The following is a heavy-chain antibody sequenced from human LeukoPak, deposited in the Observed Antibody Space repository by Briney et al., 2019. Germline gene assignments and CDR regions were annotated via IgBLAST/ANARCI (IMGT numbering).Heavy chain of an antibody. D-gene: IGHD6-13*01. CDR2: ISSSGSTI. J-gene: IGHJ6*02. V-gene: IGHV3-48*04. CDR1: GFTFSSYA. CDR3: ARDSVGSSWYVRPRYYGMDV. Sequence: GGSLRLSCAASGFTFSSYAMSWVRQAPGKGLEWVSYISSSGSTIYYADSVKGRFTISRDNAKNSLYLQMNSLRAEDTAVYYCARDSVGSSWYVRPRYYGMDVWGQGTTVTVSS.